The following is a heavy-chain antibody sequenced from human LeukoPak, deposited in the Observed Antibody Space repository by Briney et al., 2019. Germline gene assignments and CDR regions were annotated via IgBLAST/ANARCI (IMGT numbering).Heavy chain of an antibody. Sequence: EGPLTLSCAASGFTFSIYCMHWLRQAPGKALVWVSRIKSDGRSTLYADSVRGRFTISRHNAKNTLYLRMNSLRAEDTAVYYCARDCGREGNRFYPWGEGTVLSV. CDR1: GFTFSIYC. CDR2: IKSDGRST. J-gene: IGHJ5*02. CDR3: ARDCGREGNRFYP. V-gene: IGHV3-74*01.